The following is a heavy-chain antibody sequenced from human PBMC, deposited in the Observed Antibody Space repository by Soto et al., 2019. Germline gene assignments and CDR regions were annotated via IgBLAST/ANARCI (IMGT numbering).Heavy chain of an antibody. CDR1: GFTFSSYG. V-gene: IGHV3-33*01. CDR3: ARDALGYCSGGSCHNFDY. CDR2: IWYDGSNK. Sequence: QPGGSLRLSCAASGFTFSSYGMHWVRQAPGKGLEWVAVIWYDGSNKYYADSVKGRFTISRDNSKNTLYLQMNSLRAEDTAVYYCARDALGYCSGGSCHNFDYWGQGTLVTVSS. D-gene: IGHD2-15*01. J-gene: IGHJ4*02.